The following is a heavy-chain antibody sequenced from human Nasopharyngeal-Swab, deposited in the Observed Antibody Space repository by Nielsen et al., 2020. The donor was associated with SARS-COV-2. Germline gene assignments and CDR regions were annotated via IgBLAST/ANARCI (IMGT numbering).Heavy chain of an antibody. V-gene: IGHV1-3*01. J-gene: IGHJ4*02. D-gene: IGHD3-22*01. CDR1: GYTFTSYA. Sequence: ASVKVSCKASGYTFTSYAMHWVRQAPGQKLEWMGWINAGNGNTKYSQKFQGRVTITRDTSATTAYMELSSLRSEDTAVYYCAFVSYDSSGYYYSYWGQGTLVTVSS. CDR2: INAGNGNT. CDR3: AFVSYDSSGYYYSY.